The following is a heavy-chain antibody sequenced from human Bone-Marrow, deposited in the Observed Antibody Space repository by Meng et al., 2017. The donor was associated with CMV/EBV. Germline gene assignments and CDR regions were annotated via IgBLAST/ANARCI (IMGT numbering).Heavy chain of an antibody. J-gene: IGHJ5*02. V-gene: IGHV4-30-4*06. D-gene: IGHD3-22*01. CDR2: IYYSRST. CDR1: SSCDFY. CDR3: ARDLYYYDSSGYLNWFDP. Sequence: SSCDFYLSWVRQHPGKGLEWMGYIYYSRSTYYNPSLKSRVTISVDTSKNQFSLKLSSVTAADTAVYYCARDLYYYDSSGYLNWFDPWGQGTLVTVSS.